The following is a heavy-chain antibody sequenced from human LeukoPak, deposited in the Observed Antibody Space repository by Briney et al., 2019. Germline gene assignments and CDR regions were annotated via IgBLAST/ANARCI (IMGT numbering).Heavy chain of an antibody. CDR1: GFTFSSYW. CDR3: ARGPGDY. CDR2: IKQDGSDK. J-gene: IGHJ4*02. Sequence: GGSLRLSCAGSGFTFSSYWMSWVRQAPGKGLEWVANIKQDGSDKYYVDSVKGRFTISRDNAKNSLFLQMNSLRAEDTAVYFCARGPGDYWGQGTLVTVSS. V-gene: IGHV3-7*01.